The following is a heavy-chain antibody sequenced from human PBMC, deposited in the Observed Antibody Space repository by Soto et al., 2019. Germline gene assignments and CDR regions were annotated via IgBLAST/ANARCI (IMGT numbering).Heavy chain of an antibody. Sequence: GGSLRLSCAASGFTVSSNYMSWVRQAPGKGLEWVSVIYSGGSTYYADSVKGRFTISRDNSKNTLYLQMNSLRAEDTAVYYCARTHSLYSSGWYEGPEDYWGQGTLVTVSS. CDR1: GFTVSSNY. V-gene: IGHV3-66*01. CDR3: ARTHSLYSSGWYEGPEDY. D-gene: IGHD6-19*01. CDR2: IYSGGST. J-gene: IGHJ4*02.